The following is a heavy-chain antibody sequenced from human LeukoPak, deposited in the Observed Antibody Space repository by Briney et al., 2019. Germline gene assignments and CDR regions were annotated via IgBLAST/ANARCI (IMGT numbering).Heavy chain of an antibody. CDR1: GFTFDDHG. CDR3: ARSAEGASLRGGWFDP. D-gene: IGHD3-10*01. J-gene: IGHJ5*02. V-gene: IGHV3-9*01. CDR2: LSWDGENV. Sequence: TGGSLRLSCVGSGFTFDDHGMHWVRQAPGKGLEWVSGLSWDGENVAYVDSVRGRFTISRDNAKMSLYLQMNSLRGEDTALYYCARSAEGASLRGGWFDPWGQGTRVTVTS.